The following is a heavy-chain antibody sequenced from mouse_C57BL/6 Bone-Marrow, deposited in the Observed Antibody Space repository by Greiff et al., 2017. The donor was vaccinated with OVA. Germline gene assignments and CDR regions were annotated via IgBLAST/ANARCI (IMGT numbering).Heavy chain of an antibody. Sequence: DVQLQESGGDLVKPGGSLKLSCAASGFTFSSYGMSWVRQTPDKRLEWVATISSGGSYTYYPDSVKGRFTISSDNAKNTLYLQMSSLKSEDTAMDYCARQYYYAMDYWGQGTSVTFSS. CDR3: ARQYYYAMDY. J-gene: IGHJ4*01. CDR1: GFTFSSYG. V-gene: IGHV5-6*01. CDR2: ISSGGSYT.